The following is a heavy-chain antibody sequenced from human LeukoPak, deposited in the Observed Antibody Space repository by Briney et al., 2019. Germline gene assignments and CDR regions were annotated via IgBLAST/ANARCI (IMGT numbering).Heavy chain of an antibody. Sequence: GESLRISCKVSGDTLTNYWIGWVRQVPGKGLEWMGIIGPDDSQVHYSPSLQGQVIISVDKSINTAYLQWSNLKASDTAMYYCARHFHSAWFGFWGQGSLVTVSS. CDR3: ARHFHSAWFGF. V-gene: IGHV5-51*01. CDR1: GDTLTNYW. D-gene: IGHD5-18*01. J-gene: IGHJ4*02. CDR2: IGPDDSQV.